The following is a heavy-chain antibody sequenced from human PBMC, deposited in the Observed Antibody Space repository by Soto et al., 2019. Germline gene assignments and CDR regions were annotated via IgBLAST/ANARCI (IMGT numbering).Heavy chain of an antibody. CDR2: ISGGAFA. J-gene: IGHJ4*02. V-gene: IGHV3-23*01. Sequence: EVQLLESGGGLVQPGGSLRLSCAASGFTFSSYAMTWVRQAPGKGLEWVSAISGGAFAYYADSVKGRFTISRDNSNNTVFLQMSRLRVEDTAVYYCARSVIRFDYWGQGTLVTVSS. D-gene: IGHD2-21*01. CDR1: GFTFSSYA. CDR3: ARSVIRFDY.